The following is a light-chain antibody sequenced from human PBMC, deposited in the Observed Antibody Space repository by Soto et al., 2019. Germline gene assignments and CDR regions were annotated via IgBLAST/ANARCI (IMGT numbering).Light chain of an antibody. CDR1: SGIVGGYNY. Sequence: QSVLTQPPSASGSPGQSVTISCTGTSGIVGGYNYVSWYQQHPGKAPKLMIYEVSKRPSGVPDRFSGSKSGNTASLTVSGLQAEDEADYYCSSYAGSNNFVFGTGTKVTVL. CDR3: SSYAGSNNFV. V-gene: IGLV2-8*01. CDR2: EVS. J-gene: IGLJ1*01.